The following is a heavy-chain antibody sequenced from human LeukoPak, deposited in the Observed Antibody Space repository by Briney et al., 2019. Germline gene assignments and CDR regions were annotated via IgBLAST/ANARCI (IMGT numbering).Heavy chain of an antibody. CDR3: ARAFDYGDYPDAFDI. CDR1: GLTFSSYS. J-gene: IGHJ3*02. Sequence: GGSLRLSCAASGLTFSSYSMNWVRQAPGKGLEWVSSISSSSSYIYYADSVKGRFTISRDNAKNSLYLQMNSLRAEDTAVYYCARAFDYGDYPDAFDIWGQGTMVTVSS. D-gene: IGHD4-17*01. CDR2: ISSSSSYI. V-gene: IGHV3-21*01.